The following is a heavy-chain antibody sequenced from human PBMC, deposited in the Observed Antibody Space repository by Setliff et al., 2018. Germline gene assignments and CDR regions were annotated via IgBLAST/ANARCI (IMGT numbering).Heavy chain of an antibody. J-gene: IGHJ5*02. CDR3: ARGGAFSYGYPLHH. CDR2: IGTVGDT. V-gene: IGHV3-13*01. CDR1: GFTFNSYD. D-gene: IGHD5-18*01. Sequence: PGGSLRLSCAASGFTFNSYDMHWVRQAPGKGLEWVSSIGTVGDTSYPDSVKGRFTISRENAQNYLYLEIHSLRPEDKAVYYCARGGAFSYGYPLHHWGQGTLVTVSS.